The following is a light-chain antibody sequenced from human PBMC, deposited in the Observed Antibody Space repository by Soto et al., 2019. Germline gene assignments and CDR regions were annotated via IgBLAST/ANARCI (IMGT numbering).Light chain of an antibody. Sequence: QSALTQPASVSGSPGQSITISCTGTSSDVGRYRYVSWYQQHPGKAPKLIIYEVSYRPSGVSTRFSGSKSDNTASLTISGLQAEDEADYSCSSYSTTSSPHVLFGGGTQLTVL. CDR1: SSDVGRYRY. CDR3: SSYSTTSSPHVL. J-gene: IGLJ2*01. V-gene: IGLV2-14*01. CDR2: EVS.